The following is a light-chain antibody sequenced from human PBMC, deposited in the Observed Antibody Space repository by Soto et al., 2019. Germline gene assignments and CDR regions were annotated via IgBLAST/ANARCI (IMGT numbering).Light chain of an antibody. J-gene: IGKJ2*01. V-gene: IGKV3-15*01. Sequence: EIVLTQSPATLSMSPGERATLSCRASQSVTTRLAWYQQKPGRAPRLLIYGASTRATGIPARFSGSGSDTEFTLTISSLQSEDFAVYYCQQYNNWPPYTFGQGTKLEIK. CDR3: QQYNNWPPYT. CDR2: GAS. CDR1: QSVTTR.